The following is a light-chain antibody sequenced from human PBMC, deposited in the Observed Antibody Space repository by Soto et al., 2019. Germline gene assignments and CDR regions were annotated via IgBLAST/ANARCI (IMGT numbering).Light chain of an antibody. CDR3: QEYNNYWT. Sequence: DIQMTQSPSTLSASVGDTVTITCRASQTIIRLLSWYQQRPGKAPRLLIYTASTLESGVPSRFSASGSGTELTLTISSLHPDDFATYYRQEYNNYWTFGQGTKVDIK. V-gene: IGKV1-5*01. CDR2: TAS. CDR1: QTIIRL. J-gene: IGKJ1*01.